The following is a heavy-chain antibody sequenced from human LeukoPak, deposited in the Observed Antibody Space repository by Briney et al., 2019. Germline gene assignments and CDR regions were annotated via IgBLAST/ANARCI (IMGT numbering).Heavy chain of an antibody. CDR3: AKATGGY. V-gene: IGHV3-23*01. Sequence: GGSLRLSCAASGFIFPNYVMSWVRQAPGKGLEWVSAISGSGGNTYYADSVKGRFTISRDNSKNTLYLQMNSLRAEDTAVYYCAKATGGYWGQGTLVTVSS. CDR2: ISGSGGNT. CDR1: GFIFPNYV. J-gene: IGHJ4*02. D-gene: IGHD1-14*01.